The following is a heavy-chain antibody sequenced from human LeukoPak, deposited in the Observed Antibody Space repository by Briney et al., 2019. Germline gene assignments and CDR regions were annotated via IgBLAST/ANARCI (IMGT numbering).Heavy chain of an antibody. CDR2: IYYSGST. J-gene: IGHJ3*02. CDR1: GGSISSYY. CDR3: ARVSVVVTATEGRKDSFDI. V-gene: IGHV4-59*01. D-gene: IGHD2-21*02. Sequence: PSETLSLTCTVSGGSISSYYWSWIRQPPGKGLEWIGCIYYSGSTNYNPSLKSRVTISVDTSKNQFSLKVISVTAADTAVYYCARVSVVVTATEGRKDSFDIWGQGTMVTVSS.